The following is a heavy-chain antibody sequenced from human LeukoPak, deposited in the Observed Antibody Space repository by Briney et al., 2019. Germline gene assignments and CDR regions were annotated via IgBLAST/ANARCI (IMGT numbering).Heavy chain of an antibody. CDR1: GYTFTSYG. CDR3: ARGGCSSSSCYISRAFDI. D-gene: IGHD2-2*02. Sequence: GASVKVSCKASGYTFTSYGISWVRQAPGQGLEWMGWISAYNGNTIYAQKLQGRVTMTTDTSTSTAYMELRSLRSDDAAVYYCARGGCSSSSCYISRAFDIWGQGTMVTVSS. V-gene: IGHV1-18*01. J-gene: IGHJ3*02. CDR2: ISAYNGNT.